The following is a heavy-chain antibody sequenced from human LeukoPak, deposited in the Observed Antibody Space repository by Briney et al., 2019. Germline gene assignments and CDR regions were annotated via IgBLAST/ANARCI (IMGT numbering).Heavy chain of an antibody. Sequence: SVTVSCKASGGTFSSYAISWVRQAPGQGVEWMVRIIPILGIANYAQKFQGRVTITADKSTSTAYMELSSLRSEDTAVYYCARGHSSSWFRYWGQGTLVTVSS. CDR1: GGTFSSYA. V-gene: IGHV1-69*04. CDR2: IIPILGIA. CDR3: ARGHSSSWFRY. J-gene: IGHJ4*02. D-gene: IGHD6-13*01.